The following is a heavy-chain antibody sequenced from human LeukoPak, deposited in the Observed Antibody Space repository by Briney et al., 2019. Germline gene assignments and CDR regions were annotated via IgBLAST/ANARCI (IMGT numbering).Heavy chain of an antibody. CDR2: ISSSTNTI. CDR3: ARELNGYGYYFFDY. J-gene: IGHJ4*02. D-gene: IGHD3-16*01. V-gene: IGHV3-48*04. Sequence: PGGSLRLPLKVPGFPFPLFNLNGSRQAPGKGWGWLSYISSSTNTIYYADSVKGRFTISRDNAKNSLYLQMNGLGAEDTAVYYCARELNGYGYYFFDYWGPGTLVTVSS. CDR1: GFPFPLFN.